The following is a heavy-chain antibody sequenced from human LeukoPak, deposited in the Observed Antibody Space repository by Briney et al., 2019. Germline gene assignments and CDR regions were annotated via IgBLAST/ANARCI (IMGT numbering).Heavy chain of an antibody. CDR1: GFTFCSHW. J-gene: IGHJ4*02. Sequence: GSLRLSCAASGFTFCSHWMSWVRQAPGEGLEWVANIKQDGSEKYYVDSVKGRFTISRDNAKNSLYLQMNSLRAEDTAVYYCAREGNFDYWGQGTLVTVSS. CDR3: AREGNFDY. CDR2: IKQDGSEK. V-gene: IGHV3-7*01.